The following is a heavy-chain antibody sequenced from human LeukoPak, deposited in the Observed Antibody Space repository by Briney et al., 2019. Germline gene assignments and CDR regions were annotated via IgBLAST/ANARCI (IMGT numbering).Heavy chain of an antibody. D-gene: IGHD1-1*01. V-gene: IGHV1-2*06. Sequence: ASVQVSCKASGYTFTGYYMHWVRQAPGQGLEWMGRINPNSGGTNYAQKFQGRVTMTRDTSISTAYMELSRLRSDDTAVYYCARASTTGTTLGWFDPWGQGTLVTVSS. CDR1: GYTFTGYY. CDR2: INPNSGGT. CDR3: ARASTTGTTLGWFDP. J-gene: IGHJ5*02.